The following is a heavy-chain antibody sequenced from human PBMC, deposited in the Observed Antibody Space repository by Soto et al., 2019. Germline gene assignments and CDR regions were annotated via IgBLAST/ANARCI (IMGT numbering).Heavy chain of an antibody. V-gene: IGHV3-48*03. CDR2: INGGGDVK. D-gene: IGHD2-21*02. J-gene: IGHJ5*01. CDR1: GFAFANYE. CDR3: ARLSGDCFCNSYCPYNLFES. Sequence: PGGSLRLSCAASGFAFANYEMHWVRQAPGKGLDWVAYINGGGDVKYYADSVEGRFTISRDNAKNALFLQMDNLRAEDTAIYYCARLSGDCFCNSYCPYNLFESWGQGALVTVSS.